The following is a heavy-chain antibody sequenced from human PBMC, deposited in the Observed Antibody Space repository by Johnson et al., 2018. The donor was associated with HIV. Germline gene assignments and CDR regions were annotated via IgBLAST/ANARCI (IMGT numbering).Heavy chain of an antibody. CDR2: IASSDSPI. D-gene: IGHD3-3*01. CDR1: GFTFSDYY. CDR3: ARGRGLQFLEWPTGLWSAFDI. Sequence: QVQLVESGGGLVKPGGSLRLSCAASGFTFSDYYMSWIRQAPGKGLEWVSYIASSDSPIYYADSVKGRFTISRDNAKNSLYLQMNTLRAEDTAVYYCARGRGLQFLEWPTGLWSAFDIWGQGTMVTVSS. J-gene: IGHJ3*02. V-gene: IGHV3-11*04.